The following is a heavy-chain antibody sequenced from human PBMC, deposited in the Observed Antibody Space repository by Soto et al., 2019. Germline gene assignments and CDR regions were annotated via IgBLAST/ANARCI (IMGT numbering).Heavy chain of an antibody. J-gene: IGHJ3*02. CDR3: AKDMGRQWLSGAFDI. V-gene: IGHV3-9*01. Sequence: EVQLVESGGGLVQPGRSLRLSCAASGFTFDDYAMHWVRQAPGKGLEWVSGISWNSGSIGYADAVKGRFTISRDNAKNSLYLQMNSLRAEDTALYYCAKDMGRQWLSGAFDIWGQGTMVTVSS. CDR2: ISWNSGSI. CDR1: GFTFDDYA. D-gene: IGHD6-19*01.